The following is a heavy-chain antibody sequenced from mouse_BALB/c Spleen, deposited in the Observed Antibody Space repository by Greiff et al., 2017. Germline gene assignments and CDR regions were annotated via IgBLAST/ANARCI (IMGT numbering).Heavy chain of an antibody. CDR1: VFNIKDTY. Sequence: VQLQQSGAELVKPGASVKLSCTASVFNIKDTYMHWVKQRPEQGLEWIGRIDPANGNTKYDPKFQGKATITADTSSNTAYLQLSSLTSEDTAVYYCARGGLRIYYYAMDYWGQGTSGTVPS. J-gene: IGHJ4*01. V-gene: IGHV14-3*02. CDR3: ARGGLRIYYYAMDY. CDR2: IDPANGNT. D-gene: IGHD3-1*01.